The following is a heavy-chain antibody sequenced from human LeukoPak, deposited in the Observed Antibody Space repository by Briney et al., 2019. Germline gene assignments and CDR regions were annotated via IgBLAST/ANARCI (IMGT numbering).Heavy chain of an antibody. CDR2: ISYGGGNK. D-gene: IGHD4-17*01. CDR1: GFTFSSYG. J-gene: IGHJ4*02. Sequence: PGGSLKLSCAASGFTFSSYGKHWGRQAPGKGLGWGGVISYGGGNKYNADSVRGRFTISRDNSKNTLYLQMNSLRTEDTAVYYCAKGPTNYGDYVDYWGQGTLVTVSS. CDR3: AKGPTNYGDYVDY. V-gene: IGHV3-30*18.